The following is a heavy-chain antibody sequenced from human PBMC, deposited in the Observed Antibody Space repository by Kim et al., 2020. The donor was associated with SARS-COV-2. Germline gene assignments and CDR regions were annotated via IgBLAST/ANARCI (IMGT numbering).Heavy chain of an antibody. J-gene: IGHJ4*02. Sequence: ASVKVSCKVSGYTLTELSMHWVRQAPGKGLEWMGGFDPEDGETIYAQKFQGRVTMTEDTSTDTAYMELSSLRSEDTAVYYCATLTGYYYDSSGYYPLDYWGQGTLVTVSS. V-gene: IGHV1-24*01. D-gene: IGHD3-22*01. CDR1: GYTLTELS. CDR3: ATLTGYYYDSSGYYPLDY. CDR2: FDPEDGET.